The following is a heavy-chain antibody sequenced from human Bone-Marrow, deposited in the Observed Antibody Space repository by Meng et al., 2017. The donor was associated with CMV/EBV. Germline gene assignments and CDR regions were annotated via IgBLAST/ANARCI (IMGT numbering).Heavy chain of an antibody. V-gene: IGHV3-21*01. CDR3: ARGLGDSGSDNYFDN. CDR1: GFTFNIYN. CDR2: ISGSNSHI. J-gene: IGHJ4*02. D-gene: IGHD5-12*01. Sequence: GESLKISCTSSGFTFNIYNMNWVRQAPGKGLEWVSSISGSNSHIYYADSVKGRFTISRDNAKNSLHLQMSSLRAEDTAMYYCARGLGDSGSDNYFDNWGQGTLVTVSS.